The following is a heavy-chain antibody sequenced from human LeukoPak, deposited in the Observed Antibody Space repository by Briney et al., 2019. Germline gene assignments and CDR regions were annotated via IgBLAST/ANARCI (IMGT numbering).Heavy chain of an antibody. Sequence: PSETLSLTCTVSGGSISSSSYYWGWIRQPPGKGLEWIGSIYYSGSTYYNPSLKSRVTISVDTSKNQFSLKLSSVTAADTAVYYCAREQGYFDYWGQGTLVTVSS. J-gene: IGHJ4*02. CDR3: AREQGYFDY. CDR2: IYYSGST. V-gene: IGHV4-39*07. CDR1: GGSISSSSYY.